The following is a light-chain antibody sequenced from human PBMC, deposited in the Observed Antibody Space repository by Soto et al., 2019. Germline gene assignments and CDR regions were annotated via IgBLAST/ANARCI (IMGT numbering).Light chain of an antibody. V-gene: IGLV3-9*01. J-gene: IGLJ1*01. CDR3: QVWDNRGYV. CDR2: RDY. Sequence: YELTQPLSVSVALGQTATITCGGNNIGGKNVHWYQQKPGQAPVLVIYRDYNRPSGIPERFSGSNSGHTATLTISRVQPGDEADYYCQVWDNRGYVFGTGTKVAVL. CDR1: NIGGKN.